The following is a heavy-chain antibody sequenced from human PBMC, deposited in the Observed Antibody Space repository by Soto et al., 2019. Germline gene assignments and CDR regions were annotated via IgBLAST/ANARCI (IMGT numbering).Heavy chain of an antibody. D-gene: IGHD3-10*01. Sequence: ASVKVSCKASGYTFTSYGISWVRQAPGQGLEWMGIINPSGGSTSYAQKFQGRVTMTRDTSTSTVYMELSSLRSEDTAVYYCARGVGSGTYYNQYNWFDPWGQGTLVTVSS. J-gene: IGHJ5*02. CDR3: ARGVGSGTYYNQYNWFDP. V-gene: IGHV1-46*01. CDR2: INPSGGST. CDR1: GYTFTSYG.